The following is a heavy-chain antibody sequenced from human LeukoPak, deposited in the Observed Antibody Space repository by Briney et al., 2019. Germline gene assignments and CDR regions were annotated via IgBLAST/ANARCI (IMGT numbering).Heavy chain of an antibody. CDR3: TTVGSSWGFDY. J-gene: IGHJ4*02. CDR1: GFTFSRAW. CDR2: IKSRADGGTT. Sequence: PGGSLRLSCAASGFTFSRAWMTWVRQSAGKGLEWVGRIKSRADGGTTDYPAPVKGRFTISRDDEKNTVYLEIDSLTTEGSAVYYCTTVGSSWGFDYWGQGTLVTVSS. D-gene: IGHD6-13*01. V-gene: IGHV3-15*01.